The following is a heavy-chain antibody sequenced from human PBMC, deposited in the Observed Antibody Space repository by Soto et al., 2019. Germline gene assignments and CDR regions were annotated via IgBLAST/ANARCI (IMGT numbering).Heavy chain of an antibody. CDR1: GFTFSSFA. Sequence: QVQLVESGGGVVQPGRSLRLSCAASGFTFSSFAMHWVRQAPGKGLEWVAVMSYDGSNKYYADSVKGRFTISRDNSKNTVYLKMNSLRAEDTAVYYCARPRGFGVIINFFDYWGKGTLVTVSS. D-gene: IGHD3-3*01. CDR3: ARPRGFGVIINFFDY. CDR2: MSYDGSNK. J-gene: IGHJ4*02. V-gene: IGHV3-30-3*01.